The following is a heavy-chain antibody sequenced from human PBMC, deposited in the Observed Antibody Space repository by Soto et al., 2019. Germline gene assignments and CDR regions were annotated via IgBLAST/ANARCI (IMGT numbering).Heavy chain of an antibody. D-gene: IGHD3-3*01. Sequence: ASVKVSCKASGYTLTSYYMHWVRQAPGQGLEWMGTINPSGGSTSYAQKFQGRVTMTRDTSTSTVYMELSSLRSEDTAVYYCARLLTSKRFFDYWGQGTLVTVSS. V-gene: IGHV1-46*01. J-gene: IGHJ4*02. CDR3: ARLLTSKRFFDY. CDR1: GYTLTSYY. CDR2: INPSGGST.